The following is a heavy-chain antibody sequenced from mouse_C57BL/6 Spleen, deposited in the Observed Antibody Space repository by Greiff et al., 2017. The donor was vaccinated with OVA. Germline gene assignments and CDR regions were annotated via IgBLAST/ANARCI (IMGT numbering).Heavy chain of an antibody. CDR3: ARSSYGNFAMDY. V-gene: IGHV7-3*01. D-gene: IGHD2-1*01. CDR2: IRNKANGYTT. CDR1: GFTFTDYY. J-gene: IGHJ4*01. Sequence: EVQVVESGGGLVQPGGSLSLSCAASGFTFTDYYMSWVRQPPGKALEWLGFIRNKANGYTTEYSASVKGRFTISRDNSQSILYLQMNALRAEDSATYYCARSSYGNFAMDYWGQGTSVTVSS.